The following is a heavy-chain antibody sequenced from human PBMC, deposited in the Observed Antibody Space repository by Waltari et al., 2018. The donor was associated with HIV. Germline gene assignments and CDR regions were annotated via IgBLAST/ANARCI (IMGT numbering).Heavy chain of an antibody. D-gene: IGHD3-9*01. CDR3: ARHDTQLRYFDWLPTQFDY. J-gene: IGHJ4*02. CDR1: GGSISSSSYY. V-gene: IGHV4-39*01. CDR2: INYSGRT. Sequence: QLQLQESGPGLVKPSETLSLTCTVSGGSISSSSYYWGWIRQPPGKGLEWIGRINYSGRTDYNPSLKSRGTISVDTSKNQFSLKLSSVTAADTAVYYCARHDTQLRYFDWLPTQFDYWGQGTLVTVSS.